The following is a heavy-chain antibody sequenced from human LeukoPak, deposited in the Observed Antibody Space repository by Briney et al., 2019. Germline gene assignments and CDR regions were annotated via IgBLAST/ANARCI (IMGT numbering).Heavy chain of an antibody. Sequence: SETLSLTCAVYGGSFSGYYWSWIRQPPGKGLEWIGEINHSGSTNYNPSLKSRVTISVDTSKNQFSLELSSVTAADTAVYYCARGLVVVVPAATHTYNWFDPWGQGTLVTVSS. J-gene: IGHJ5*02. CDR2: INHSGST. V-gene: IGHV4-34*01. CDR3: ARGLVVVVPAATHTYNWFDP. D-gene: IGHD2-2*01. CDR1: GGSFSGYY.